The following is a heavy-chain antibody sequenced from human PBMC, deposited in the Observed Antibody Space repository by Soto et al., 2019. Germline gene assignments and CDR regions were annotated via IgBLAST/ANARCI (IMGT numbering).Heavy chain of an antibody. J-gene: IGHJ4*02. Sequence: VKVSCKASGGTFSNYGISWVRQAPGQGLEWMGGIIPIFGTTNYAQKFQGRVTIIADESTSTAYMELSSLRSEDTAMYYCARNPRASSSYYFDYWGQGTLGTVSS. CDR1: GGTFSNYG. CDR2: IIPIFGTT. CDR3: ARNPRASSSYYFDY. V-gene: IGHV1-69*01. D-gene: IGHD6-6*01.